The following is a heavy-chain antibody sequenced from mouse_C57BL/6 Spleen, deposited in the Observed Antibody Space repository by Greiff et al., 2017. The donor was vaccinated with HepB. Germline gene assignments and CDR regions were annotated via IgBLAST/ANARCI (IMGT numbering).Heavy chain of an antibody. D-gene: IGHD6-1*01. CDR1: GYTFTDYY. Sequence: VQLQQSGPELVKPGASVKISCKASGYTFTDYYMNWVKQSHGKSLEWIGDINPNNGGTSYNQKFKGKATLTVDKSSSTAYMELRSLSSEDSAGYYWALPLAMDYWGQGTSVTVSS. CDR3: ALPLAMDY. J-gene: IGHJ4*01. CDR2: INPNNGGT. V-gene: IGHV1-26*01.